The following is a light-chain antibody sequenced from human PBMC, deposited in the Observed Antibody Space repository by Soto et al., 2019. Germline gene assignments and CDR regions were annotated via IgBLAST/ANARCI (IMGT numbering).Light chain of an antibody. Sequence: DIQMTQSPSTLSASIGDRVTITCRASQSINSWLAWHQQKPGKAPKLLIYKASYLEGGVPSRFSGSASGTEFTLTISSLQPDDFATYYCQPYHAFPGTFGQGTRVEIK. CDR1: QSINSW. J-gene: IGKJ1*01. V-gene: IGKV1-5*03. CDR3: QPYHAFPGT. CDR2: KAS.